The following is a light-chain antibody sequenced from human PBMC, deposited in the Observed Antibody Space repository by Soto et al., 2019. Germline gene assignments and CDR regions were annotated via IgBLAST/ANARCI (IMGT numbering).Light chain of an antibody. CDR1: QSVRSSY. V-gene: IGKV3-20*01. CDR3: QQYGTSPPGT. J-gene: IGKJ1*01. CDR2: GAS. Sequence: IVLTQSPGTLSLYPGERATLSCRASQSVRSSYLAWYQQKPGQAPRLLIYGASSRATGIQDRFSGSGSGTDFTLTISRLEPEDFAVYYCQQYGTSPPGTFGQGTKVEIK.